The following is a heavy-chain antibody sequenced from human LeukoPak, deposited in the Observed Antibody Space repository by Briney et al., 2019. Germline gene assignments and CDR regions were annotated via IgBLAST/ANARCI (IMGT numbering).Heavy chain of an antibody. D-gene: IGHD3-22*01. CDR1: GGSISSGGYS. V-gene: IGHV4-30-2*01. CDR3: ARGYDSSGYYYPWFDP. J-gene: IGHJ5*02. CDR2: IYHSGST. Sequence: PSQTLSLTCAVSGGSISSGGYSWSWIRQPPGKGLEWIGYIYHSGSTYYNPSLKSRVTISVDRSKNQFSLKLSSVTAADTAVYYCARGYDSSGYYYPWFDPWGQGTLVTVSS.